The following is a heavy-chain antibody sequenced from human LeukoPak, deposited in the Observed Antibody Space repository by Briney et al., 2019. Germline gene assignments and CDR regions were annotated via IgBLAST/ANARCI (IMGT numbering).Heavy chain of an antibody. CDR1: GPSVTSGGFY. Sequence: SETLSLTCSVSGPSVTSGGFYWGWLRQPPGKGLQWLATVYCTGSTYYNPSLRSRVTISIDTSKNQFSLSLRSLIAADTAVYYCARHSGSGSLSRPFDPWGQGTLVTVPS. J-gene: IGHJ5*02. CDR2: VYCTGST. V-gene: IGHV4-39*01. D-gene: IGHD3-10*01. CDR3: ARHSGSGSLSRPFDP.